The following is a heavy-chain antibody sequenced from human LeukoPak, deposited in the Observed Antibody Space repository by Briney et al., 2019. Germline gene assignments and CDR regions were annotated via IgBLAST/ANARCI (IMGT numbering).Heavy chain of an antibody. V-gene: IGHV1-24*01. D-gene: IGHD6-19*01. CDR2: FDPEDGET. CDR3: ARQGIAVAGEGNYYYYYMDV. J-gene: IGHJ6*03. CDR1: GYTLTELS. Sequence: GASVKVSCKVSGYTLTELSMHWVRQAPGKGLEWMGGFDPEDGETIYAQKFQGRVTMTEDTSTDTAYMELSSLRSEDTAVYYCARQGIAVAGEGNYYYYYMDVWGKGTTVTVSS.